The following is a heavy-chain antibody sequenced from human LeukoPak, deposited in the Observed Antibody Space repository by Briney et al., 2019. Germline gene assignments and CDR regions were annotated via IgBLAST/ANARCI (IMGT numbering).Heavy chain of an antibody. D-gene: IGHD3-22*01. CDR2: MNPNSGNT. CDR3: ARAYYYDSSGYYYGY. J-gene: IGHJ4*02. CDR1: GYTFTSYD. Sequence: ASVKVSCKASGYTFTSYDINWVRQATGQGLEWMGWMNPNSGNTGYAQKFQGRVTMTRNTSISTAYMELSRLRSDDTAVYYCARAYYYDSSGYYYGYWGQGTLVTVSS. V-gene: IGHV1-8*01.